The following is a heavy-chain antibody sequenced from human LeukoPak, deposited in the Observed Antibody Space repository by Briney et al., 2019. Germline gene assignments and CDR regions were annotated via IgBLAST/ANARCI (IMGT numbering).Heavy chain of an antibody. D-gene: IGHD3-22*01. Sequence: ASVKVSCKASGGTFSSYAISWVRQAPGQGLEWMGRIIPILGIANYAQKFQGRVTITADKSTSTAYMELSSLRSEDTAVYYCARDICPDYYDSSGYYCQPLHYYYGMDVWGQGTTVTVSS. J-gene: IGHJ6*02. CDR1: GGTFSSYA. CDR3: ARDICPDYYDSSGYYCQPLHYYYGMDV. V-gene: IGHV1-69*04. CDR2: IIPILGIA.